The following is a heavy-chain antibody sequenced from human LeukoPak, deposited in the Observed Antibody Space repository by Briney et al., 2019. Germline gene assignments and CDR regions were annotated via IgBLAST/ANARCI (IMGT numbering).Heavy chain of an antibody. Sequence: EASVKVSCKASGYTFTGYYMHWVRQAPGQGLEWMGWINPNSGGTNYAQKFQGRVTMTRDTSISTAYMELSRLRSDDTAVYYCARGRGLHSSGWSDNWFDPWGQGTLVTVSS. J-gene: IGHJ5*02. CDR3: ARGRGLHSSGWSDNWFDP. CDR1: GYTFTGYY. V-gene: IGHV1-2*02. CDR2: INPNSGGT. D-gene: IGHD6-19*01.